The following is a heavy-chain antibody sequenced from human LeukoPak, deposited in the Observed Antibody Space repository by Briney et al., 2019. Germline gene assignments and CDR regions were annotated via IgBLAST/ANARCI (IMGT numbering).Heavy chain of an antibody. D-gene: IGHD3-10*01. CDR2: ISGSGGST. CDR1: AFTFRSYG. Sequence: PGGSLRLSCATSAFTFRSYGMHWVRQAPGKGLEWVSAISGSGGSTYYADSVKGRFTISRDNSKNTLYLQMNSLRAEDTAVYYCAKDQGLWFGARHYFDYWGQGTLVTVSS. CDR3: AKDQGLWFGARHYFDY. V-gene: IGHV3-23*01. J-gene: IGHJ4*02.